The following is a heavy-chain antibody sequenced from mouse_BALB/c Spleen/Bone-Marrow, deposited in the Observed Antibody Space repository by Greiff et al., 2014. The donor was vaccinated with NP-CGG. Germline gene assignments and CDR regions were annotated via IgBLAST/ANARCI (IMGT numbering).Heavy chain of an antibody. CDR3: ARFYYGSSYAMDY. CDR1: GYTFTSYY. Sequence: QVHVKQSGPELVKPGASVRISCKASGYTFTSYYIHWVKQRPGQGLEWIGWIYPGNVNTKYNEKFKGKATLTADKSSSTAYMQLSSLTSEYSAVYFCARFYYGSSYAMDYWGQGTSVTVSA. CDR2: IYPGNVNT. D-gene: IGHD1-1*01. V-gene: IGHV1S56*01. J-gene: IGHJ4*01.